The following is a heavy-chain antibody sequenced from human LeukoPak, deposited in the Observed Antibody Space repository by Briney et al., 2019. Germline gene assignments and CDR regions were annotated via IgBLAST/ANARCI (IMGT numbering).Heavy chain of an antibody. D-gene: IGHD3-10*01. CDR3: ARRTSMVRGDI. Sequence: SGTLSLTCAVYGGSFSGYYWSWIRQPPGKGLEWIGEINHSGSTNYNPSLKSRVTISVDTSKNQFSLKLSSVTAADTAVYYCARRTSMVRGDIWGQGTMVTVSS. J-gene: IGHJ3*02. CDR2: INHSGST. V-gene: IGHV4-34*01. CDR1: GGSFSGYY.